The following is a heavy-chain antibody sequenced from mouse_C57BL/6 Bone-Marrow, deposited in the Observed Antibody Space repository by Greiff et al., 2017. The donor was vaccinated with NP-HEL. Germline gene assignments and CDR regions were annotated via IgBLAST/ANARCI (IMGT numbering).Heavy chain of an antibody. CDR1: GHAFTNYW. D-gene: IGHD1-1*01. CDR3: ARGIYYYGSSYVDAMDY. CDR2: IYPGHDNT. J-gene: IGHJ4*01. V-gene: IGHV1-63*01. Sequence: QVQLKESGAELVRPGTSVKISCKASGHAFTNYWLGWVKQRPGNGLEWIGDIYPGHDNTYYNEKFKGKAPLTADKSSSPAYIQLSSLTSEDSAVYFCARGIYYYGSSYVDAMDYWGQGTSVTVSS.